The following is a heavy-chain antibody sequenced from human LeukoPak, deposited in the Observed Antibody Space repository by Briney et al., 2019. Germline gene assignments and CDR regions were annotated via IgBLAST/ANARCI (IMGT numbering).Heavy chain of an antibody. D-gene: IGHD3-22*01. CDR1: GYSFTSYW. V-gene: IGHV5-10-1*01. Sequence: GESLQISCQGSGYSFTSYWISWVRQMPGKSLEWMGRIDPSDSYTNYSPSFQGHVTISADKSISTAYLQWSSLKASDTAMYYSARPDYYDSSGYLRWGQGTLVTVSS. J-gene: IGHJ4*02. CDR2: IDPSDSYT. CDR3: ARPDYYDSSGYLR.